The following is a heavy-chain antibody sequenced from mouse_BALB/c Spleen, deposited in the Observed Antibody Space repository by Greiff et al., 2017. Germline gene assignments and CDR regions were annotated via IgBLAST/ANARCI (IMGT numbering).Heavy chain of an antibody. CDR1: GFTFSSYT. CDR3: TRDYYGNYVGAMDY. CDR2: ISSGGSYT. D-gene: IGHD2-1*01. J-gene: IGHJ4*01. Sequence: VMLVESGGGLVKPGGSLKLSCAASGFTFSSYTMSWVRQTPEKRLEWVATISSGGSYTYYPDSVKGRFTISRDNAKNTLYLQMSSLKSEDTAMYYCTRDYYGNYVGAMDYWGQGTSVTVSS. V-gene: IGHV5-6-4*01.